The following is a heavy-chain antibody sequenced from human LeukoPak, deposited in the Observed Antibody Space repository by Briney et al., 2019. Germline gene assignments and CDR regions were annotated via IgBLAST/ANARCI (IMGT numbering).Heavy chain of an antibody. D-gene: IGHD4-17*01. Sequence: SETLSLTXTVSGGSIRSYHWSWIRQPAGKGLEWIGFIYTSGSTKDNPSLKSRVTMSVNTSKNQVSLRLSSVTAADTAVYYCARSRSYGDYIVFLSDWGQGTLVTVSS. J-gene: IGHJ4*02. CDR1: GGSIRSYH. CDR2: IYTSGST. V-gene: IGHV4-4*07. CDR3: ARSRSYGDYIVFLSD.